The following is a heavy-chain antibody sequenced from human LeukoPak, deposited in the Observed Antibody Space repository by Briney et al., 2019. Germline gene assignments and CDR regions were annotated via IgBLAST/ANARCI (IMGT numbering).Heavy chain of an antibody. V-gene: IGHV4-34*01. CDR3: ARPVAEAFDI. J-gene: IGHJ3*02. Sequence: SETLSLTCAVYGGSFSGYYWSWIRQPPGKGLEWIGEINHSGSTNYNPSLKSRVTISVDTSKNQFSLKLSSVTAADTAAYYCARPVAEAFDIWGQGTMVTVSS. D-gene: IGHD5-12*01. CDR1: GGSFSGYY. CDR2: INHSGST.